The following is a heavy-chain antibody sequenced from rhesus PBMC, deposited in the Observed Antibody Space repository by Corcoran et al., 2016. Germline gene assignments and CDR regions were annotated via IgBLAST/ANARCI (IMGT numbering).Heavy chain of an antibody. CDR2: IYGSGGST. V-gene: IGHV4-93*02. Sequence: QVQLQESGPGLVKPSETLSLTCAVSGGSISSSNWWSWIRQSPGKGLEWIGGIYGSGGSTEYNPSLKRRVTISIDTSKNQFSLKLSSVTAADTAVYSCARRAIAAADFDYWGQGVLVTVSS. D-gene: IGHD6-25*01. CDR1: GGSISSSNW. CDR3: ARRAIAAADFDY. J-gene: IGHJ4*01.